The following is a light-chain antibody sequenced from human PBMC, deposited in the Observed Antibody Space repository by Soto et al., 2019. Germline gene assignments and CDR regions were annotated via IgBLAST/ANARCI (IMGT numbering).Light chain of an antibody. V-gene: IGKV3-15*01. CDR2: DAS. CDR3: QQYYEWPLT. J-gene: IGKJ4*01. CDR1: QSVSSD. Sequence: EIVMTQSPATLSVSPGERATLSCRASQSVSSDLAWYQQKPGQAPRLLMYDASTRATGIPATFTGSGSGTEFTHTITSLQSEHFAVYYCQQYYEWPLTFGGGTKVEIK.